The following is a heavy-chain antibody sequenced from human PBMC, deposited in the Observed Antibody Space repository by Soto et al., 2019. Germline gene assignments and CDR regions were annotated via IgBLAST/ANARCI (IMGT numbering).Heavy chain of an antibody. J-gene: IGHJ6*03. D-gene: IGHD6-19*01. CDR1: GGSFSGYY. CDR2: INHSGST. V-gene: IGHV4-34*01. CDR3: AREGSGWSGSYYYYYMDV. Sequence: SETLSLTCAVYGGSFSGYYWSWIRQPPGKGLEWIGEINHSGSTNHNPSLKSRVTISVDTSKNQFSLKLSSVTAADTAVYYCAREGSGWSGSYYYYYMDVWGKGTTVTVSS.